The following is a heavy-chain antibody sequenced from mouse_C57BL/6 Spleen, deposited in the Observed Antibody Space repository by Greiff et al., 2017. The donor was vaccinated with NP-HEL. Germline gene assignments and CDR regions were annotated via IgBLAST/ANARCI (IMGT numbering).Heavy chain of an antibody. CDR3: ARPGQSRSFAY. D-gene: IGHD3-3*01. Sequence: QVQLQQPGAELVKPGASVKLSCKASGYTFTSYWMHWVKQRPGQGLEWIGMIHPNSGSTNYNEKFKSKATLTVDKSSSTAYMQLSSLTSEGTAVYYCARPGQSRSFAYGGQGTLVTVSA. CDR1: GYTFTSYW. CDR2: IHPNSGST. V-gene: IGHV1-64*01. J-gene: IGHJ3*01.